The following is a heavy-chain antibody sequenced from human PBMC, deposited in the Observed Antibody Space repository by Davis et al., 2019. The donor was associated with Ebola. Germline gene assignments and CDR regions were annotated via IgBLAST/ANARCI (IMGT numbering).Heavy chain of an antibody. CDR1: GASIEGSSFH. J-gene: IGHJ2*01. D-gene: IGHD3-3*01. CDR2: IHYSGTK. CDR3: ARPGRFLEWLTYFDL. V-gene: IGHV4-39*01. Sequence: GSLRLSCTVSGASIEGSSFHWGWIRQPPGKGLQWIGSIHYSGTKYYNPSLKSRLAISVDTSKNQLSLNLTSVTAADTALYYCARPGRFLEWLTYFDLWGRGTLVAVSS.